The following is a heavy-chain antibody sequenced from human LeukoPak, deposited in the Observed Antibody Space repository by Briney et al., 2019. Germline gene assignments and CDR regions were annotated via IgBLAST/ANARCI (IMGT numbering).Heavy chain of an antibody. Sequence: SETLSLTCTVSGGSISSYYWSWIRQPPGKGLEWIGYIYYSGSTNYNPSLKSRVIISVDTSKNQFSLKLSSVTAADTAVYYCARGRFGIAAAGTGDYYYYYYMDVWGKGTTVTVSS. CDR3: ARGRFGIAAAGTGDYYYYYYMDV. CDR1: GGSISSYY. D-gene: IGHD6-13*01. J-gene: IGHJ6*03. V-gene: IGHV4-59*01. CDR2: IYYSGST.